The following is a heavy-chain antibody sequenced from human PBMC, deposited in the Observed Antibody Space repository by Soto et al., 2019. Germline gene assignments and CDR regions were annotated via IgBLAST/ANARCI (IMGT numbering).Heavy chain of an antibody. J-gene: IGHJ4*02. CDR1: GLTFSIYS. V-gene: IGHV3-23*01. D-gene: IGHD3-3*01. CDR2: ISGSGSST. CDR3: AKMSDFWSGSPTYHFDY. Sequence: GGSRIHCAAASGLTFSIYSMLLVRQAQGKGLEWVSVISGSGSSTYYADSVKGRFTISRDNSKKTLYVQMNSLRAEDTAVYYCAKMSDFWSGSPTYHFDYWGQGTQVTGSS.